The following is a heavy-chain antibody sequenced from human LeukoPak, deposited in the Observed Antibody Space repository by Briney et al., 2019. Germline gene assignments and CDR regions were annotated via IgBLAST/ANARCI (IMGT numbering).Heavy chain of an antibody. Sequence: SETLSLTCTVSGGSISSSSYYWGWIRQPLGKGLEWIGSIYYSGSTNYNPSLKSRVTISVDTSKYQFSLKLSSVTAADTAVYYCAGTIVVVPAAKWFSQYYYMDVWGKGTTVTVSS. CDR1: GGSISSSSYY. D-gene: IGHD2-2*01. CDR2: IYYSGST. CDR3: AGTIVVVPAAKWFSQYYYMDV. V-gene: IGHV4-39*07. J-gene: IGHJ6*03.